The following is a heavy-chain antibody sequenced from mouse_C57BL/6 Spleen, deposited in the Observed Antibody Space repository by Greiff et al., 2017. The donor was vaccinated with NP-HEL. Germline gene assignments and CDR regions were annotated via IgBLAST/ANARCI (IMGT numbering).Heavy chain of an antibody. CDR1: GFTFSSYT. CDR2: ISGGGGNT. CDR3: ARQITTVVATYWYFDV. J-gene: IGHJ1*03. D-gene: IGHD1-1*01. V-gene: IGHV5-9*01. Sequence: DVMLVESGGGLVKPGGSLKLSCAASGFTFSSYTMSWVRQTPEKRLEWVATISGGGGNTYYPDSVKGRFTISRDNAKNTLYLQMSSLRSEDTALYYCARQITTVVATYWYFDVWGTGTTVTVSS.